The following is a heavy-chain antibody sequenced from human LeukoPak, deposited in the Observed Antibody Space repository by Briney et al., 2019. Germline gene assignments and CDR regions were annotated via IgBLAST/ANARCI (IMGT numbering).Heavy chain of an antibody. D-gene: IGHD2-15*01. Sequence: PGGSLRLSCAASGFTFSSYGMSWVRQAPGKGLEWVSAISGSGGSTYYADSVKGRFTISRDNSKNTLYLQMNSLRAEDTAVYYCAKDKEAGVVAATCFDYWGQGTLVTVSS. J-gene: IGHJ4*02. CDR2: ISGSGGST. V-gene: IGHV3-23*01. CDR1: GFTFSSYG. CDR3: AKDKEAGVVAATCFDY.